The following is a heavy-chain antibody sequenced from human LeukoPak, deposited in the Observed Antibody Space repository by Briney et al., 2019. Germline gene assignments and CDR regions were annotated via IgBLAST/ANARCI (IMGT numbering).Heavy chain of an antibody. D-gene: IGHD6-13*01. Sequence: GRSLRLSCAASEFTFSSYGMHWVRQAPRKGLEWVAVIWFDGSNEYYTDSVKGRFTISRDNSKNTLCLQMSSLRAEDTAVYYCAKDIRTRVAAGFYFDYWGLGTLVTVSS. CDR1: EFTFSSYG. CDR2: IWFDGSNE. J-gene: IGHJ4*02. V-gene: IGHV3-33*06. CDR3: AKDIRTRVAAGFYFDY.